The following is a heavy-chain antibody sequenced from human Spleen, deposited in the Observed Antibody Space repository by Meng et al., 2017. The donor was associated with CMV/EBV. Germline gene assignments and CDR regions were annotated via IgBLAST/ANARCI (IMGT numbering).Heavy chain of an antibody. CDR2: INHSGST. J-gene: IGHJ4*02. V-gene: IGHV4-34*01. CDR3: ARGRRWTTVVKGGRGSTFGY. CDR1: FSGYY. Sequence: FSGYYWSWIRQPPGKGLEWIGEINHSGSTNYNPSLKSRVTISVDTSKNQFSLKLSSVTAADTAVYYCARGRRWTTVVKGGRGSTFGYWGQGTLVTVSS. D-gene: IGHD4-23*01.